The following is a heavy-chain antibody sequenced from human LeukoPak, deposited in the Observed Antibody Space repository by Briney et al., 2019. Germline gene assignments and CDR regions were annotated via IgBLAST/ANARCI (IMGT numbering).Heavy chain of an antibody. CDR3: AGHDWFDP. Sequence: GGSLRLSCAPSGFIVSSNYMSWVRQAPGKGLEWVSVIYTGGNTYYADFVKGRFIISRDNSKNTLYLQMNNLRVEDTAVYYCAGHDWFDPWGQGTLVTVSS. CDR2: IYTGGNT. J-gene: IGHJ5*02. CDR1: GFIVSSNY. V-gene: IGHV3-53*01.